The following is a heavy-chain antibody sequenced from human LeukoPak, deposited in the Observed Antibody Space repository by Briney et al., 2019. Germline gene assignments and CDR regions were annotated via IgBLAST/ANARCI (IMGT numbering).Heavy chain of an antibody. CDR2: MNPNSGNT. V-gene: IGHV1-8*03. CDR3: ARAPYSGSYLGYYYYYMDV. Sequence: ASVKVSRKASRYTFTSYDTNWVRQATGQGLEWMGWMNPNSGNTGYAQKFQGRVTITRNTSISTAYMELSSLRSEDTAVYYCARAPYSGSYLGYYYYYMDVWGKGTTVTVSS. J-gene: IGHJ6*03. CDR1: RYTFTSYD. D-gene: IGHD1-26*01.